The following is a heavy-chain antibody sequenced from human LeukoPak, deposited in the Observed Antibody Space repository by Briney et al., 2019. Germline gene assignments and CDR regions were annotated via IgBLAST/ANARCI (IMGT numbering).Heavy chain of an antibody. D-gene: IGHD4-17*01. J-gene: IGHJ4*02. CDR2: INGDGSST. V-gene: IGHV3-74*03. CDR1: GFTSSSYW. Sequence: PGRSLRLSCAASGFTSSSYWMYWVRQVPGKGLVWVSRINGDGSSTKYADSVKGRFTISRDNAKNTLYLQMNGLRTEDTAVYYCARGNYGLDYWGQGTLVTVSS. CDR3: ARGNYGLDY.